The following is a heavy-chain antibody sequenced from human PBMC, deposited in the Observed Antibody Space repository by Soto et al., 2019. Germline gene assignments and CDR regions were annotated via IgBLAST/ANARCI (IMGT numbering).Heavy chain of an antibody. Sequence: QVQLVESGGGVVQPGRSLRLSCAASGFTFSSYGMHWVRQAPGKGLEWVAVISYDGSNKYYADSVKGRFTISRDNSKNTLYLQMNRMSAEETVVYYGEKDFDYGDSSYYYYYGMDVWGQGTTVTVSS. CDR3: EKDFDYGDSSYYYYYGMDV. CDR1: GFTFSSYG. V-gene: IGHV3-30*18. D-gene: IGHD4-17*01. CDR2: ISYDGSNK. J-gene: IGHJ6*02.